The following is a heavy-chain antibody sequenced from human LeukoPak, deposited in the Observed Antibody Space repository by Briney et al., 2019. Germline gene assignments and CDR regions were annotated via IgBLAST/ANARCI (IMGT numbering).Heavy chain of an antibody. CDR1: GFTFSSYW. CDR2: IKQDGSEK. Sequence: PGGSLRLSCAASGFTFSSYWMSWVRQAPGKGLEWVANIKQDGSEKYYVDSVKGRFTISRDNAKNSLYLQMNSLRAEDTAVYYCAREGSHYYYGSGSPAYWGQGTLVTVSS. CDR3: AREGSHYYYGSGSPAY. V-gene: IGHV3-7*01. J-gene: IGHJ4*02. D-gene: IGHD3-10*01.